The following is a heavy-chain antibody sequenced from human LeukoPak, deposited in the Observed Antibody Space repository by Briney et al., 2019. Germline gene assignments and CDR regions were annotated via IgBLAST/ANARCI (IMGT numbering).Heavy chain of an antibody. Sequence: ASVKVSCKASGYTFTSYGISWVRQAPGQGLESMRWISAYNGNTDYAQKLRGRVTMTTDTSTSTAYMELRSMRSDDTAVYYCARVRGSSGYWYYFDYWGQGTLVTVSS. D-gene: IGHD3-22*01. V-gene: IGHV1-18*01. CDR1: GYTFTSYG. CDR3: ARVRGSSGYWYYFDY. CDR2: ISAYNGNT. J-gene: IGHJ4*02.